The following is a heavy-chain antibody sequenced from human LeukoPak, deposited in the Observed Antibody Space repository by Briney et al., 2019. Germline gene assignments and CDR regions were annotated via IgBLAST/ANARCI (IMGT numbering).Heavy chain of an antibody. CDR2: ISWNSGSI. D-gene: IGHD6-19*01. V-gene: IGHV3-9*03. CDR1: GFTFDDYA. Sequence: GRSLRLSCAASGFTFDDYAMHWVRQAPGKGLEWVSGISWNSGSIGYADSVKGRFTISRDNAKNSLYLQMNSLRAEDMALYYCAKAYSSGWRGGPHDAFDIWGQGTMVTVSS. CDR3: AKAYSSGWRGGPHDAFDI. J-gene: IGHJ3*02.